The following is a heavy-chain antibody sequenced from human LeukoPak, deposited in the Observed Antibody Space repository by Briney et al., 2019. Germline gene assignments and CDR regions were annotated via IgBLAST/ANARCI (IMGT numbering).Heavy chain of an antibody. Sequence: HPGGSLRLSCAASGFTFSGSAMHWVRQASGKGLEWVGRIRSKANSYATAYAASVKGRFTISRDDSKNTAYLQMNSLKTEDTAVYYCTKSSTVTVLFDYWGQGTLVTASS. D-gene: IGHD4-17*01. CDR2: IRSKANSYAT. CDR3: TKSSTVTVLFDY. J-gene: IGHJ4*02. V-gene: IGHV3-73*01. CDR1: GFTFSGSA.